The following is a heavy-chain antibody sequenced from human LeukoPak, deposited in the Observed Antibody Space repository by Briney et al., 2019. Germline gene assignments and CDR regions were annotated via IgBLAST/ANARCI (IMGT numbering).Heavy chain of an antibody. Sequence: GGCLRLSCAASGFAFSRQDMGWVRQAPGKGLEWASGISDSGDRTYYADSVKGRFTISRDNSKNTLYLHMNSLRVEDTAVYYCAKDARRSSGWFFFDHWGQGTLVTVSS. CDR3: AKDARRSSGWFFFDH. CDR1: GFAFSRQD. D-gene: IGHD6-19*01. V-gene: IGHV3-23*01. CDR2: ISDSGDRT. J-gene: IGHJ4*02.